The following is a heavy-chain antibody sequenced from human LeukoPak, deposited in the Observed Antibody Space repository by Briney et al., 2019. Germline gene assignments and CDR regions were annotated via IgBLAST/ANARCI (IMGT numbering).Heavy chain of an antibody. D-gene: IGHD1-26*01. CDR3: AAGPWELDF. Sequence: SETLSLTCTVSGVSINTYYASWIRQAPGKGLEFIGFICNGGNTNYNPSLKSQATISVDTSNNQFSLRLTSVTAADTAMYYCAAGPWELDFWGQGTLVTVSS. J-gene: IGHJ4*02. CDR2: ICNGGNT. CDR1: GVSINTYY. V-gene: IGHV4-4*09.